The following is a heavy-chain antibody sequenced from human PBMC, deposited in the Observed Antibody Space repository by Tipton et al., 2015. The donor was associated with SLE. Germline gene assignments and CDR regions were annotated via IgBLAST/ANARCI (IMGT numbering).Heavy chain of an antibody. CDR1: GFTFSSYA. CDR3: ARLNTYYYDSGSYVI. D-gene: IGHD3-10*01. V-gene: IGHV3-30-3*01. CDR2: ISYDGSNK. J-gene: IGHJ3*02. Sequence: SLRLSCAASGFTFSSYAMHWVRQAPGKGLEWVAVISYDGSNKYYADSVKGRFTISRDNSKNTLYLQMNSLRAEDTAVYYCARLNTYYYDSGSYVIWGQGTMVTVSS.